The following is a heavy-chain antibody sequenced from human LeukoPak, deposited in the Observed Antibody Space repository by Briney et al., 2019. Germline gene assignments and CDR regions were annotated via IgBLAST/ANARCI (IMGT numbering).Heavy chain of an antibody. V-gene: IGHV1-2*02. Sequence: GASVKVSCKTSGYTFTGYYMHWVRQAPGQGLEWMGWINPNSGGTNYAQKFQGRVTMTRDTSISTAYMELSRLRSDDTAVYYCAIPPPNYYDSSGYSSYWYFNLWGRGTLVTVSP. D-gene: IGHD3-22*01. CDR3: AIPPPNYYDSSGYSSYWYFNL. CDR2: INPNSGGT. J-gene: IGHJ2*01. CDR1: GYTFTGYY.